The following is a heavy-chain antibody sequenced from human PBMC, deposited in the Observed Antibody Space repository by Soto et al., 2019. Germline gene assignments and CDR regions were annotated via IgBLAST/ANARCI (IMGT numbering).Heavy chain of an antibody. D-gene: IGHD3-9*01. Sequence: SETLSLTCTVSGGSISSYYGGWIRQPPGKGLEWIGSIYYSGSTYYNPSLKSRVTISVDTSKNQFSLKLSSVTAADTAVYYCARHVYDKMAKNAFDIWGQGTMVTVSS. CDR3: ARHVYDKMAKNAFDI. V-gene: IGHV4-39*01. CDR1: GGSISSYY. J-gene: IGHJ3*02. CDR2: IYYSGST.